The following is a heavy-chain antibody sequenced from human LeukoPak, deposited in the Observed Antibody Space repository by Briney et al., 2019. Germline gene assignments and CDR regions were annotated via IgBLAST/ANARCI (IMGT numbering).Heavy chain of an antibody. CDR1: GDTFSSYT. CDR3: ASTDGDYPDY. Sequence: ASAKVSCKASGDTFSSYTISWVRQAPGQGLEWMGRIIPILGIANYAQKFQGRVTITADKSTSTAYMELSSLRSEDTAVYYCASTDGDYPDYWGQGTLVTVSS. V-gene: IGHV1-69*02. D-gene: IGHD4-17*01. CDR2: IIPILGIA. J-gene: IGHJ4*02.